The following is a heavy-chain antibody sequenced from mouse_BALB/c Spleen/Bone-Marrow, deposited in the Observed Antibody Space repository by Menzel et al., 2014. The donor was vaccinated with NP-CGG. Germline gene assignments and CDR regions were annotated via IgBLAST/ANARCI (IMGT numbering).Heavy chain of an antibody. D-gene: IGHD2-14*01. CDR3: ARDVPLYDVGYFDY. V-gene: IGHV5-17*02. Sequence: EVQVVESGGGLVQPGGSRKLSCAASGFTFSSFGMHWVRQAPEKGLEWVAYISSGSSTIYYADTVKGRFTISRDNPKNTLFLQMTSLRSEDTAMYHCARDVPLYDVGYFDYWGQGTTLTVSS. CDR1: GFTFSSFG. CDR2: ISSGSSTI. J-gene: IGHJ2*01.